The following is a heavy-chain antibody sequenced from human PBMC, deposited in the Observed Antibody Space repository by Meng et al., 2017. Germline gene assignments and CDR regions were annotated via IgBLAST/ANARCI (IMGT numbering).Heavy chain of an antibody. J-gene: IGHJ4*02. CDR2: ISSSSSYI. CDR3: ARVLSSSGWSEIDY. Sequence: VRLGEHAGGLVKRVGSLLLSCAASGFTFSSYSMNWVRQSPGKGLEWVSSISSSSSYIYYADSVKGRFTISRDNAKNSLYLQMNSLRAEDTAVYYCARVLSSSGWSEIDYWGQGTLVTVSS. CDR1: GFTFSSYS. D-gene: IGHD6-19*01. V-gene: IGHV3-21*01.